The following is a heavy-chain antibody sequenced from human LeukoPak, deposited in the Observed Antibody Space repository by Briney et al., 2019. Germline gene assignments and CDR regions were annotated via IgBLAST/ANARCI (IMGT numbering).Heavy chain of an antibody. J-gene: IGHJ6*04. Sequence: EPLSLTCTVSGGSISSYYWSWIRQPPGKGLEWIGYIYYSGSTNYSPSLKSRVTISVDTSKNQFSLKLSSVTAADTAVYYCARDLLWFGEGYYYYYGMDVWGKGTTVTVSS. D-gene: IGHD3-10*01. CDR3: ARDLLWFGEGYYYYYGMDV. CDR2: IYYSGST. CDR1: GGSISSYY. V-gene: IGHV4-59*01.